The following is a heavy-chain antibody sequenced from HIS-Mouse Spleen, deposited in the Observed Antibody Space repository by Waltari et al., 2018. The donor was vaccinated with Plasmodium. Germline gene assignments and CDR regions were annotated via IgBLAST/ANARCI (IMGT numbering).Heavy chain of an antibody. J-gene: IGHJ3*02. CDR1: GGSISSYY. CDR3: ARHPMTTVTTAMVLLAFDI. V-gene: IGHV4-59*08. D-gene: IGHD4-17*01. Sequence: QVQLQESGPGLVKPSETLSLTCTVSGGSISSYYWSWIRQPPGKGLEWIGYIYYSGSTNTNPSLKSRVTITVDTSKNQFSLKLSSVTAANTAVYYCARHPMTTVTTAMVLLAFDIWGQGTMVTVSS. CDR2: IYYSGST.